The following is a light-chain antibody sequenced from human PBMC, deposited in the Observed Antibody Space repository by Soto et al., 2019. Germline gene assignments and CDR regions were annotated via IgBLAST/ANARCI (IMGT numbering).Light chain of an antibody. CDR3: QQYYGTPWT. CDR1: QSVLYSSNNKTY. J-gene: IGKJ1*01. V-gene: IGKV4-1*01. Sequence: DIVMTQSPDSLAVSLGERATINCKSSQSVLYSSNNKTYLAWYQQKPGQPPKLLIYWSSTRESGVPDRCSGSGSGTDFTLTISSLQAEDVAVYYCQQYYGTPWTFGQGTKVEIK. CDR2: WSS.